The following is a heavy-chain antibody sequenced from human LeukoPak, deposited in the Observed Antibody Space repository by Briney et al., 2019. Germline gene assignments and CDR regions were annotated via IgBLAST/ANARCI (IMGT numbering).Heavy chain of an antibody. D-gene: IGHD1-7*01. CDR3: ARKQTGTMYDV. CDR1: GGSISSSSYY. V-gene: IGHV4-39*07. Sequence: SETLSLTCIVPGGSISSSSYYWAWIRQSPGKGLEWIGTFSSGGSAYYNPSLTSRVSISKDTSDNQCSLRLYSVTAADTAVYYCARKQTGTMYDVWGQETQVTVSS. J-gene: IGHJ4*02. CDR2: FSSGGSA.